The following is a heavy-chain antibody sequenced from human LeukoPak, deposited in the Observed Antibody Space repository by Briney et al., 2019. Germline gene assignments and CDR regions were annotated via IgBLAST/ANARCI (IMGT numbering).Heavy chain of an antibody. CDR2: IRFDGSNK. CDR1: GFTFSNYG. D-gene: IGHD5-12*01. J-gene: IGHJ4*02. V-gene: IGHV3-30*02. CDR3: ARLRSPTDY. Sequence: PGGSLRLSCAASGFTFSNYGMYWVRQAPGKGLEWVAFIRFDGSNKYYADSVKGRFTISRDNSKNNLYLQMNSLRAEDTAVYYCARLRSPTDYWGQGTLVTVSS.